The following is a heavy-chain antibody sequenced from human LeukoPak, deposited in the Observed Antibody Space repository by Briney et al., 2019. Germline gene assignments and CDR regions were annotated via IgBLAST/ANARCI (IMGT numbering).Heavy chain of an antibody. CDR2: ISSSSSTI. CDR3: ARGLDCSSTSCRSLGWFDP. CDR1: GFTFSSYS. D-gene: IGHD2-2*01. V-gene: IGHV3-48*02. J-gene: IGHJ5*02. Sequence: GGSLRLSCAASGFTFSSYSMNWVRQAPGKGLEWVSYISSSSSTIYYADSVKGRFTISRDNAKNSLYLQMNSLRDEETAVYYCARGLDCSSTSCRSLGWFDPWGQGTRVSVFS.